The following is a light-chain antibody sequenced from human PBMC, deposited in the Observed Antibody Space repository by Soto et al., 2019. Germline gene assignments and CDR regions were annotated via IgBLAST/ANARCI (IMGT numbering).Light chain of an antibody. CDR1: NSDVGGYNY. CDR3: SSYTSSSTLV. V-gene: IGLV2-14*01. Sequence: QSALTQPASVSGSPGQSITISCTGTNSDVGGYNYVSWYQQHPGKAPKLMIYEVSNRPSGVSNRFSGSESGNTASLTISGLQAEDAADYYCSSYTSSSTLVFGGGTKLTVL. CDR2: EVS. J-gene: IGLJ2*01.